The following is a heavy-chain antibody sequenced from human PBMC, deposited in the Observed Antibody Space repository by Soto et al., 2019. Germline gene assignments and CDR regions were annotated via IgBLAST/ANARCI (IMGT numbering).Heavy chain of an antibody. CDR3: ARHITMDPLLLY. CDR1: WFPLSSNY. V-gene: IGHV3-53*01. Sequence: SGGALRLSCASPWFPLSSNYKSLVRQAPGKGLEWVSVIYSGGSTYYADSVKGRFTISRDNSKNTLYLQMNSLRAEDTAVYYCARHITMDPLLLYWGQGTLVTVSS. CDR2: IYSGGST. D-gene: IGHD3-10*01. J-gene: IGHJ4*02.